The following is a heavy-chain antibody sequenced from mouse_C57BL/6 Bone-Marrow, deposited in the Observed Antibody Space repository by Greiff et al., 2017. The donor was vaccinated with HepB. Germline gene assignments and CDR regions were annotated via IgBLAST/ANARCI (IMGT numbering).Heavy chain of an antibody. CDR3: ARWGYGSSYWYFDV. Sequence: QVQLQQPGAELVKPGASVKLSCKASGYTFTSYWMHWVKQRPGRGLEWIGRIDPNSGGTKYNEKFKSKATLTVDKPSSTAYMQLSSLTSEDSVVYYCARWGYGSSYWYFDVWGTGTTVTVSS. J-gene: IGHJ1*03. V-gene: IGHV1-72*01. D-gene: IGHD1-1*01. CDR2: IDPNSGGT. CDR1: GYTFTSYW.